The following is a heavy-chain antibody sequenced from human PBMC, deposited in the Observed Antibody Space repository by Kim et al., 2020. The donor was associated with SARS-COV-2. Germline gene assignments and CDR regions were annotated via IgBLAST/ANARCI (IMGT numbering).Heavy chain of an antibody. CDR1: GGSISSYY. CDR2: IYYSGST. CDR3: ARGVPGIAVAGQTGDLDY. Sequence: SETLSLTCTVSGGSISSYYWSWIRQPPGKGLEWIGYIYYSGSTNYNPSLKSRVTISVDTSKNQFSLKLSSVTAADTAVYYCARGVPGIAVAGQTGDLDY. V-gene: IGHV4-59*01. J-gene: IGHJ4*01. D-gene: IGHD6-19*01.